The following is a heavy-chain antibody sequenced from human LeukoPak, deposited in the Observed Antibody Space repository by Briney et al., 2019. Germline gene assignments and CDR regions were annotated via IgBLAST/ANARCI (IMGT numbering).Heavy chain of an antibody. V-gene: IGHV4-4*07. CDR1: GGSFSGYY. CDR2: IYTSGST. CDR3: ARDQRYSGYEL. Sequence: SETLSLTCAVYGGSFSGYYWSWIRQPPGKGLEWIGRIYTSGSTNYNPSLKSRVTMSVDTSKNQFSLKLSSVTAADTAVYYCARDQRYSGYELWGQGTLVTVSS. D-gene: IGHD5-12*01. J-gene: IGHJ4*02.